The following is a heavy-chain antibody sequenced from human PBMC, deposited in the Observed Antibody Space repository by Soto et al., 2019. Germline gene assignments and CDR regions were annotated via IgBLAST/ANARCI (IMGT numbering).Heavy chain of an antibody. CDR2: LDGAGGST. D-gene: IGHD3-10*01. CDR3: AAPRDEYGSGVSWFTYGMDI. V-gene: IGHV3-23*01. CDR1: GFTFSDYA. Sequence: PGGSLRLSCLASGFTFSDYAMTWVRHVPGRGLEWVASLDGAGGSTYYADSVRGRFTISRDNSKNSLFLQMKRLTADDTAIYYCAAPRDEYGSGVSWFTYGMDIWGQGTTVTVSS. J-gene: IGHJ6*02.